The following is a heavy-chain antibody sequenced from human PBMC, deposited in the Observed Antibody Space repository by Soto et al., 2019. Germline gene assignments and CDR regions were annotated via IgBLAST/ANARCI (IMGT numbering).Heavy chain of an antibody. Sequence: LRLSCAASGFTFSSYAMSWVRQAPGKGLEWISGISGSGDSTYYADSVKGRFTISRDNSKNTLYLQMNSLRAEDTAVYYCATGYSYAPFDPWGQGTLVTVSS. D-gene: IGHD5-18*01. J-gene: IGHJ5*02. CDR3: ATGYSYAPFDP. V-gene: IGHV3-23*01. CDR1: GFTFSSYA. CDR2: ISGSGDST.